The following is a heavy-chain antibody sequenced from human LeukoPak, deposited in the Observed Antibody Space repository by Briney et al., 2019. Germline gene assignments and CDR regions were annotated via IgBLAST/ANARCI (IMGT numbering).Heavy chain of an antibody. J-gene: IGHJ3*02. CDR2: IYYSGST. D-gene: IGHD3-10*01. CDR1: GGSISSYY. V-gene: IGHV4-59*01. Sequence: SETLSLTCTVSGGSISSYYWSWIRQPPGKGLEWIGYIYYSGSTNYNPSLESRVTISVDTSKNQFSLKLSSVTAADTAVYYCARSVARRFYYYGSGDDAFDIWGQGTMVTVSS. CDR3: ARSVARRFYYYGSGDDAFDI.